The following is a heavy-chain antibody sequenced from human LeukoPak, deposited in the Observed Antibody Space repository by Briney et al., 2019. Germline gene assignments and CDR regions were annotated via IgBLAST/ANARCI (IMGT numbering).Heavy chain of an antibody. Sequence: PGGSLRLSCAASGFTFSSYAMHWVRQAPGKGLEWVAVISYDGSNKYYADSVKGRFTISRDNSKNKLYLQMKSLRADDTAVYYCAKAPGYCSGGTCYDDWGQGSLVTVSS. V-gene: IGHV3-30-3*01. CDR1: GFTFSSYA. D-gene: IGHD2-15*01. CDR2: ISYDGSNK. CDR3: AKAPGYCSGGTCYDD. J-gene: IGHJ4*02.